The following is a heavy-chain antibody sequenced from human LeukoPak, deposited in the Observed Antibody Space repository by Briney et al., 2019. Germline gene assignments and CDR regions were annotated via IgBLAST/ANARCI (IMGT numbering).Heavy chain of an antibody. CDR2: ISGSGGST. CDR3: AAGTAADY. CDR1: GFTFSSYA. D-gene: IGHD6-13*01. V-gene: IGHV3-23*01. J-gene: IGHJ4*02. Sequence: GGSLRLSCAASGFTFSSYAMSWVRQAPGKGLEWVSAISGSGGSTYYADSVKGRFTISRDNAKNELYLQMNSLRVEDTAVYYCAAGTAADYWGLGTLVAVSS.